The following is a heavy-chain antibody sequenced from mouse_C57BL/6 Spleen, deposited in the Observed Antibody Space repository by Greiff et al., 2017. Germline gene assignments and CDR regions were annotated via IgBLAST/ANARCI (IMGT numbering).Heavy chain of an antibody. CDR1: GYSITSGYY. D-gene: IGHD2-4*01. J-gene: IGHJ2*01. V-gene: IGHV3-6*01. CDR2: ISYDGSN. CDR3: AREEGYDYDGYYFDY. Sequence: VQLKQSGPGLVKPSQSLSLTCSVTGYSITSGYYWNWIRQFPGNKLEWMGYISYDGSNNYNPSLKNRISITRDTSKNQFFLKLNSVTTEDTATYYCAREEGYDYDGYYFDYWGQGTTLTVSS.